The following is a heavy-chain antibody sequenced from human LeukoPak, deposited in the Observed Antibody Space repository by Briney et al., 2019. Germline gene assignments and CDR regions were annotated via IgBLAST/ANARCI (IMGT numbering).Heavy chain of an antibody. CDR1: SVSINNYY. CDR3: VRGGTTWFDP. Sequence: SETLSLTCSVSSVSINNYYWSWIRHPPGKGLEWIGYMLYSANTNYNPSLKSRATISIDTSKNQFSLNLRSVTAADTAVYYCVRGGTTWFDPWGQGTLVTVSS. V-gene: IGHV4-59*01. D-gene: IGHD1-14*01. J-gene: IGHJ5*02. CDR2: MLYSANT.